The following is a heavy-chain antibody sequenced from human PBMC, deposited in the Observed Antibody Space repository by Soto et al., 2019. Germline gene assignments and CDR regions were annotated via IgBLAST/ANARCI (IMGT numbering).Heavy chain of an antibody. Sequence: QVQLQESGPGLVKPSETLSLTCTVSGGSVSSGSYYWSWIRQPPGKGLEWIGYIYYSGSTNYNPSLKSRGTISVDTSKNQFSLKLSSVTAADTAVYYCARAPSPYYDSSGYYWNYWGQGTLVTVSS. D-gene: IGHD3-22*01. CDR2: IYYSGST. CDR1: GGSVSSGSYY. V-gene: IGHV4-61*01. CDR3: ARAPSPYYDSSGYYWNY. J-gene: IGHJ4*02.